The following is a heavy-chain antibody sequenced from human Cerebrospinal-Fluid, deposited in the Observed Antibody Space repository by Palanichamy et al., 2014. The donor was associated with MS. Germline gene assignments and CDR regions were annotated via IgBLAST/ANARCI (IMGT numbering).Heavy chain of an antibody. D-gene: IGHD6-6*01. CDR3: ATLSRRSSSPIDY. CDR2: IYAGGST. V-gene: IGHV3-66*02. CDR1: EFSVKNNY. Sequence: VQLVVSGGGFGPALGGSLRLSCAASEFSVKNNYMSWVRQAPGKGLEWVSIIYAGGSTYYADSVKGRFTIARDNPKNTVFLQMNSLRPDDTGVYYCATLSRRSSSPIDYWGQGTLVSVSS. J-gene: IGHJ4*02.